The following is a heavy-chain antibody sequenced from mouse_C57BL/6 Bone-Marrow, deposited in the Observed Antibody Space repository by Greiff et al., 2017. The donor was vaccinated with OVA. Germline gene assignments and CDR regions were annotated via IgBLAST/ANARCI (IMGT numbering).Heavy chain of an antibody. CDR3: ARRSITTVVATSYFDY. CDR1: GFTFSSYG. J-gene: IGHJ2*01. D-gene: IGHD1-1*01. CDR2: ISSGGSYT. V-gene: IGHV5-6*01. Sequence: EVQLVESGGDLVKPGGSLKLSCAASGFTFSSYGMSWVRQTPDKRLEWVATISSGGSYTYYPDSVKGRFTISRDNAKNTLYLQMSSLKSEDTAMYYCARRSITTVVATSYFDYWGQGTTLTVSS.